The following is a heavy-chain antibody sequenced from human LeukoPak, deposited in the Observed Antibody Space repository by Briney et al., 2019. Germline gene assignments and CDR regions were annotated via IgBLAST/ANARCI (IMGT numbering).Heavy chain of an antibody. CDR3: ARELLWFGESFDY. CDR1: GVTFSSYA. CDR2: ISGSGGST. V-gene: IGHV3-23*01. J-gene: IGHJ4*02. Sequence: GASLRLSCAASGVTFSSYAVGWVRQAPGKGLEWVSTISGSGGSTNYADSVKGRFTISRDNAKKTLYLQMNSLRAEDTAVYYCARELLWFGESFDYWGQGTLVTVSS. D-gene: IGHD3-10*01.